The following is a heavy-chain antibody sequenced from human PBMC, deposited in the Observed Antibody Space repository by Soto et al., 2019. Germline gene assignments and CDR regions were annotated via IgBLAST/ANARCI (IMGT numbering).Heavy chain of an antibody. Sequence: PGASLRLSCAASGFPFRNYGMNWVRQAPGKGLEWVLGISGSGDNTRYADSVAGRFTISRDNSKSTLYLQMNSLRAEDTAVYFCAKLSWVKLQGVPDAFDIWGQGAMVTVSS. CDR3: AKLSWVKLQGVPDAFDI. J-gene: IGHJ3*02. D-gene: IGHD1-1*01. CDR1: GFPFRNYG. V-gene: IGHV3-23*01. CDR2: ISGSGDNT.